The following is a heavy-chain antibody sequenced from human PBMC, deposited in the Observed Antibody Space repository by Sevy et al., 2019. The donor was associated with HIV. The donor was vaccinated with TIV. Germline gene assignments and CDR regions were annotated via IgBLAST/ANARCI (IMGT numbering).Heavy chain of an antibody. Sequence: GGSLRLSCAASGFTFSRYDMHWVRQATGKGLEWVSSIGTAGDTYYPGSVKGRFTISRENAKKALYLQMNSLRAGDTAVYYCARGTRYSGSYYLGDDAFDIWGQGTMVTVSS. CDR1: GFTFSRYD. J-gene: IGHJ3*02. D-gene: IGHD1-26*01. V-gene: IGHV3-13*01. CDR2: IGTAGDT. CDR3: ARGTRYSGSYYLGDDAFDI.